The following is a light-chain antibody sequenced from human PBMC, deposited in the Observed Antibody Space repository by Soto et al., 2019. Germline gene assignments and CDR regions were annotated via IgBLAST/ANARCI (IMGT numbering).Light chain of an antibody. CDR3: QQYNKWPLT. V-gene: IGKV3-15*01. Sequence: EIVMTQSPVTLSVSPGERATLSCRASQSVSSNLAWYQQKPGQAPRLLIYGASTRATDIPARFSGSESGTEFILTISSLQSEDFAVYYCQQYNKWPLTFGGGTKVEIK. CDR2: GAS. J-gene: IGKJ4*01. CDR1: QSVSSN.